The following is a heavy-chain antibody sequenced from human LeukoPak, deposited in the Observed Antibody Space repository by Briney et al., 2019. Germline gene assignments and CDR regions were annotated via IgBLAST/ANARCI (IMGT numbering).Heavy chain of an antibody. CDR2: ISAYTGNT. J-gene: IGHJ6*02. CDR1: GYSFTNFG. Sequence: ASVKVSCKASGYSFTNFGFSWLRQAPGQGLEWVGWISAYTGNTNYAQKFQGRVTMTRDTSTSTVYMELSSLRSEDTAVYYCAREKIQLWSSFYYYGMDVWGQGTTVTVSS. CDR3: AREKIQLWSSFYYYGMDV. V-gene: IGHV1-18*01. D-gene: IGHD5-18*01.